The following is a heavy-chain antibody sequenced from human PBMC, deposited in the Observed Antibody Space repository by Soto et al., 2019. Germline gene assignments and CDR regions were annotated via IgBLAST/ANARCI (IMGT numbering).Heavy chain of an antibody. CDR1: GGSFSGYY. CDR2: INHSGSA. J-gene: IGHJ5*02. V-gene: IGHV4-34*01. Sequence: SETLSLTCAVYGGSFSGYYWSWIRQPPGKGLEWIGEINHSGSANYNPSLKSRVTISVDTSKNQFSLKLSSVTAADTAVYYYARGGRFLEWLHKYNWFDPWGQGTLVTVSS. D-gene: IGHD3-3*01. CDR3: ARGGRFLEWLHKYNWFDP.